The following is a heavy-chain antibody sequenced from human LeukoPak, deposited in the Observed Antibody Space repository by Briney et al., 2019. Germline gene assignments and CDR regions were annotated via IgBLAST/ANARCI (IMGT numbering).Heavy chain of an antibody. CDR1: GGSISGYY. CDR3: ARHRGCTGGTCHRHFDP. V-gene: IGHV4-59*08. D-gene: IGHD2-15*01. CDR2: VYSSGGT. J-gene: IGHJ5*02. Sequence: SETLSLTCTVSGGSISGYYWSWIRQSPGKGLEWIGYVYSSGGTNYNPSLKSRVSISVDMSKNQLSLELNSVTTADTAMYYCARHRGCTGGTCHRHFDPWGQGTLVTVFS.